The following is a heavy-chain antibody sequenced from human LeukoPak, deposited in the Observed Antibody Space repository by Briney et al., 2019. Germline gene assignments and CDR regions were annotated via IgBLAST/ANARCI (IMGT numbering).Heavy chain of an antibody. D-gene: IGHD4-17*01. J-gene: IGHJ4*02. CDR3: ARDDGDYAFDY. CDR1: GFTFSNSW. V-gene: IGHV3-74*01. Sequence: GGSLRLSCTASGFTFSNSWTHWVRQAPGKGLVWVSRISSDGTNTNYADSVRGRFTISRDNAKNTLSLQLNSLRAEDTAVYYCARDDGDYAFDYWGQGTLVTVSS. CDR2: ISSDGTNT.